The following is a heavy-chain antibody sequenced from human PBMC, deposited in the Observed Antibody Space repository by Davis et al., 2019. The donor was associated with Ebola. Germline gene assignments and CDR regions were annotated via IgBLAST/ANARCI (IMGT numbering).Heavy chain of an antibody. Sequence: MPGGSLRLSCAVSGGSISSSNWWSWVRQPPGKGLEWIGEIYHSGSTNYNPSLKSRVTISVDKSKNQFSLKLSSVTAADTAVYYCAREMKPRGYYDSSGPIDYWGQGTLVTVSS. D-gene: IGHD3-22*01. V-gene: IGHV4-4*02. CDR3: AREMKPRGYYDSSGPIDY. J-gene: IGHJ4*02. CDR1: GGSISSSNW. CDR2: IYHSGST.